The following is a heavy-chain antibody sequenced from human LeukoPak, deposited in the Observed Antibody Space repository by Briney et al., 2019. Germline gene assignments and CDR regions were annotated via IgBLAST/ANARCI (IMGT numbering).Heavy chain of an antibody. CDR2: ISAYNGNT. J-gene: IGHJ4*02. V-gene: IGHV1-18*01. CDR3: ARVSPPSWPSGYYYY. CDR1: GYTFTSYG. D-gene: IGHD3-22*01. Sequence: ASVKVTCKASGYTFTSYGISWVRQAPGQGLEWMGWISAYNGNTNYAQKLQGRVAMTTDTSTSTAYMELRSLRSDDTAVYYCARVSPPSWPSGYYYYWGQGTLVTVSS.